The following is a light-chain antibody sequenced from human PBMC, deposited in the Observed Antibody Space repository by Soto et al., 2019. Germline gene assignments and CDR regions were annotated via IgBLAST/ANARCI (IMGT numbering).Light chain of an antibody. J-gene: IGKJ5*01. CDR3: LQHNSYPIP. Sequence: DIQMTQSPSSLSASVGDRVTITCRASQGIGNDLAWFQQKPGKAPKRLIYAASTFQSGVPSRFSVIGSGTEFTLTIRSLQPEDFATYYCLQHNSYPIPFGQGTRLEIK. CDR1: QGIGND. V-gene: IGKV1-17*01. CDR2: AAS.